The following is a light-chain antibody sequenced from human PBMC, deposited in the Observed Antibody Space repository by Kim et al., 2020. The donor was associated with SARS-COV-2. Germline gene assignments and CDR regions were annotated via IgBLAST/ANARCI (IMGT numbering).Light chain of an antibody. J-gene: IGKJ1*01. CDR1: QSVSSSH. CDR3: QQYGSSPWT. Sequence: EIVLTQSPGTLSLSPEERATLSCRASQSVSSSHLAWYQQKPGQAPRLLIYGASSRATGIPDRFSGSGSGTDFTLTISRLEPEDFAVYYCQQYGSSPWTFGQGTKVDIK. CDR2: GAS. V-gene: IGKV3-20*01.